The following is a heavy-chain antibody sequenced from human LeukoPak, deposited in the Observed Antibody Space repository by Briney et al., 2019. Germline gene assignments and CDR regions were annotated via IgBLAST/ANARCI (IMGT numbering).Heavy chain of an antibody. CDR1: GYTLTELS. CDR2: FDPEDGET. D-gene: IGHD3-10*01. Sequence: ASVKVSCKVSGYTLTELSMHWVRQAPGKGLEWMGGFDPEDGETIYAQKFQGRVTMTEDTSTDTAYMELSSLRSEDTAVYYCATGISRITMARGVLKDWGQGTLVTVSS. CDR3: ATGISRITMARGVLKD. V-gene: IGHV1-24*01. J-gene: IGHJ4*02.